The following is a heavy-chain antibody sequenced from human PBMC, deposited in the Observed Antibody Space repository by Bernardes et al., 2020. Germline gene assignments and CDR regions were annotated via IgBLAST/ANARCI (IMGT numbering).Heavy chain of an antibody. CDR3: AGSMGGYYFDY. CDR2: ISSSSSYI. CDR1: GFTFSSYS. Sequence: VGSLRLSCAASGFTFSSYSMNWVRQAPGKGLEWVSSISSSSSYIYYADSVKGRFTISRDNAKNSLYLQMNSLRAEDTAVYYCAGSMGGYYFDYWGQGTLVTVSS. V-gene: IGHV3-21*01. D-gene: IGHD2-8*01. J-gene: IGHJ4*02.